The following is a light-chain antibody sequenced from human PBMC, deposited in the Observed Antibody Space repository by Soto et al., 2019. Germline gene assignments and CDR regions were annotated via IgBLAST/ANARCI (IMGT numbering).Light chain of an antibody. Sequence: EIVMTQSPATLSVSPGERATLSCRASQSFSSSLAWYQQKPGQAPRLLIYDASASATGIPARFSGSGYGTEFTLTISSLQSEDFAVYYCQQYNNWPFTFGGGTKVEI. V-gene: IGKV3-15*01. CDR1: QSFSSS. J-gene: IGKJ4*01. CDR3: QQYNNWPFT. CDR2: DAS.